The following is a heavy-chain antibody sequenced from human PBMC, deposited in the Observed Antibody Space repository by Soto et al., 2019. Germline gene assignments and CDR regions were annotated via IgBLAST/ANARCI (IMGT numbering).Heavy chain of an antibody. V-gene: IGHV3-7*03. Sequence: GGSLRLSCAASGFTFSSYWMSWVRQAPGKGLEWVANIKQDGSEKYYVDSVKGRFTISRDNAKNSLYLQMNSLRAEDTAVYYCARDREGYYYGSGIDAFDIWGQGTMVTVSS. CDR2: IKQDGSEK. CDR1: GFTFSSYW. D-gene: IGHD3-10*01. J-gene: IGHJ3*02. CDR3: ARDREGYYYGSGIDAFDI.